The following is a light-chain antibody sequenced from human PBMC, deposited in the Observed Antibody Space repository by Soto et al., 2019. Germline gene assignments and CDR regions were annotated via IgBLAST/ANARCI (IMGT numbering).Light chain of an antibody. V-gene: IGKV3-20*01. J-gene: IGKJ4*01. CDR2: GAS. Sequence: EIVLTQSPGTLSLSPGERATLSCRASQSVSSSYLAWYQQKPGQAPRLLIYGASSRATGIPDRFSGSGSGSDITLTISRLEAEDFAVYYCQQYGSSPPFTFGGATKWEIK. CDR1: QSVSSSY. CDR3: QQYGSSPPFT.